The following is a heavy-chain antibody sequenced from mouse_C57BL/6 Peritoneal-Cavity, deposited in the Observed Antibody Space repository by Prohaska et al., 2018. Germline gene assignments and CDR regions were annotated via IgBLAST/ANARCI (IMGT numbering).Heavy chain of an antibody. CDR2: SRNKANDYTT. CDR3: ARDVEGYGYFDV. V-gene: IGHV7-1*01. J-gene: IGHJ1*03. CDR1: GFTFSDFY. Sequence: EEKLVESGGGLVQSGRSLRLSCATSGFTFSDFYMEWVRQAPGKGLVLIAASRNKANDYTTEYSESVKGRFIVSRDTSQSSLYLQMNALRAEDTAIYYCARDVEGYGYFDVWGTGTTVTVSS.